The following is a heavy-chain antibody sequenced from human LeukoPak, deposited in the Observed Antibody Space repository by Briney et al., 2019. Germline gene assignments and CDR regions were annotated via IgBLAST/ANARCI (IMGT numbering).Heavy chain of an antibody. J-gene: IGHJ4*02. CDR3: ASRYSSSWYYFDY. CDR1: GGSFSGYY. D-gene: IGHD6-13*01. Sequence: SETLSLTCAVYGGSFSGYYWSWIRQPPGKGLEWIGSIYYSGSTYYNPSLKSRVTISVDTSKNQFSLKLSSVTAADTAVYYCASRYSSSWYYFDYWGQGTLVTVSS. CDR2: IYYSGST. V-gene: IGHV4-34*01.